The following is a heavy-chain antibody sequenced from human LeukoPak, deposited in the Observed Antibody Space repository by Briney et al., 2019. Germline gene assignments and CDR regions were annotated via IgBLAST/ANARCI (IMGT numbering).Heavy chain of an antibody. CDR3: ARLDVDIVATIGDY. CDR2: ISSSSSYI. J-gene: IGHJ4*02. Sequence: PGGSLRLSCAASGFTFSIYSMNWVRQAREEGREGVSSISSSSSYIYYADSVKGRFTISRDNAKNSLYLQMNSLRAEDTAVYYCARLDVDIVATIGDYWGQGTLVTVSS. D-gene: IGHD5-12*01. CDR1: GFTFSIYS. V-gene: IGHV3-21*01.